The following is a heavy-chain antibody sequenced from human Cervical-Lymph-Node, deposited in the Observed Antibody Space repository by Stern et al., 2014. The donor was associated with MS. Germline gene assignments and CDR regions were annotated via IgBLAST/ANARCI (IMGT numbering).Heavy chain of an antibody. Sequence: QVQLGQSGAEVKTPGASVKVSCKTSGYTFTSYGLSWVRQAPGQGLEWMGWISPHNGNTHYAPTLQGRVTMTIDTSTSTAYMELRSLRSDDTAVYYCVRKGYASGWYGYFDYWGQGTLVTVSS. CDR1: GYTFTSYG. CDR2: ISPHNGNT. V-gene: IGHV1-18*01. D-gene: IGHD6-19*01. J-gene: IGHJ4*02. CDR3: VRKGYASGWYGYFDY.